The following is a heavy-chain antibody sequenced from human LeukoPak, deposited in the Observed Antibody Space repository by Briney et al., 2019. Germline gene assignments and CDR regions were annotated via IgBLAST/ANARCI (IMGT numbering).Heavy chain of an antibody. V-gene: IGHV1-2*02. Sequence: ASVKVSCKASGYTFTGYYMHWVRQAPGRGPEWMGWINLNSGGINYAQKFQGRVTMTRDTSISTAYMELSRLRSDDTAVYYCARADGDYGGNYGCWGQGTLVTVSS. CDR3: ARADGDYGGNYGC. D-gene: IGHD4-23*01. CDR2: INLNSGGI. CDR1: GYTFTGYY. J-gene: IGHJ4*02.